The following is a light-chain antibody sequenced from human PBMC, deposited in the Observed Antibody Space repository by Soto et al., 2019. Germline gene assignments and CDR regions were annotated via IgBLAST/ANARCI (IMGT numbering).Light chain of an antibody. CDR1: QTISTW. J-gene: IGKJ1*01. CDR3: QQYNTYWT. V-gene: IGKV1-5*02. CDR2: DPS. Sequence: DIQMTQSPSTLSASVGDRVTIICRASQTISTWWAWYQQKPGKAPKLLMYDPSRLESGVPSRFSGSGAGTEFTLSISSLQTDDFETYYCQQYNTYWTFGQGTKVELK.